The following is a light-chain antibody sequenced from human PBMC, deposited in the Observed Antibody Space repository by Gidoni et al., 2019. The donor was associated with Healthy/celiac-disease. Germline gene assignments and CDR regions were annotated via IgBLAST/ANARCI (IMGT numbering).Light chain of an antibody. V-gene: IGKV3-15*01. Sequence: EIVMTQSPATLSVSPGERATLSCSASQRVSSNLAWYQQKPGQAPRLLIYGAATRATGIPARVSGSGSGTEFTLTISSLQSEDFAVYYCQQYNNRTPWTFGQGTKVEIK. CDR2: GAA. CDR3: QQYNNRTPWT. CDR1: QRVSSN. J-gene: IGKJ1*01.